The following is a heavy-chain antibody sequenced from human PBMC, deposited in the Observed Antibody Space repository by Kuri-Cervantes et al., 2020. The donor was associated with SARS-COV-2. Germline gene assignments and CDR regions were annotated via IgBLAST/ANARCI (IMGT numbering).Heavy chain of an antibody. J-gene: IGHJ4*02. V-gene: IGHV4-39*07. CDR1: GGSISSAYYY. CDR3: ARFGIAVARSVDY. D-gene: IGHD6-19*01. Sequence: GSLRLSCTVSGGSISSAYYYWGWIRQPPGKGLEWIGSIYYSGDSDRNPALKSRVTISVDTSKNQFSLRLSSVTAADTAVYYCARFGIAVARSVDYWGQGTLVTVSS. CDR2: IYYSGDS.